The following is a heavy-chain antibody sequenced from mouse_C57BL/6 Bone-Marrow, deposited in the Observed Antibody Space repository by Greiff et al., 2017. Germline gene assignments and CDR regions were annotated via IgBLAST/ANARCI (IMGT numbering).Heavy chain of an antibody. CDR2: IYPGNSDT. CDR1: GYTFTSYW. V-gene: IGHV1-5*01. Sequence: VQLKESGTVLARPGASVKMSCKTSGYTFTSYWMHWVKQRPGQGLEWIGAIYPGNSDTSYNQKFKGQAKLTAVTSASTAYMELSSLTNEDSAVYYCTRIITTVVAGNYFDYWGQGTTRTVSS. J-gene: IGHJ2*01. CDR3: TRIITTVVAGNYFDY. D-gene: IGHD1-1*01.